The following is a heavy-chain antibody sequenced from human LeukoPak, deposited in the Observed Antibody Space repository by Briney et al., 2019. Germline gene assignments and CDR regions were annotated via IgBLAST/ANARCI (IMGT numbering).Heavy chain of an antibody. V-gene: IGHV3-7*01. CDR3: AGGIDGYNYWPLGY. CDR1: GFTFSNYW. CDR2: IRQDGSEI. Sequence: PGGSLRLSCAASGFTFSNYWMSWVRQAPGKGLEWVANIRQDGSEIYYVDSVKGRFTISRDNAKNSLFLQMNSLRAEDTAVYYCAGGIDGYNYWPLGYWGQGTLVTVSS. J-gene: IGHJ4*02. D-gene: IGHD5-24*01.